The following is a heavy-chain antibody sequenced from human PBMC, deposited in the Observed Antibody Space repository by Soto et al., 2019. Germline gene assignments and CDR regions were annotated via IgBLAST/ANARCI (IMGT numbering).Heavy chain of an antibody. V-gene: IGHV1-8*01. CDR2: MNPNSGNT. CDR3: LRYGVAATY. D-gene: IGHD2-8*01. J-gene: IGHJ4*02. CDR1: GYTFTTYN. Sequence: ASVKVSCKASGYTFTTYNINWVRQATGQGLEWMGWMNPNSGNTGCAQTFQDRITMTRDTSINTAYMELSSLGSDDTAVYFCLRYGVAATYWGQGTQVTVSS.